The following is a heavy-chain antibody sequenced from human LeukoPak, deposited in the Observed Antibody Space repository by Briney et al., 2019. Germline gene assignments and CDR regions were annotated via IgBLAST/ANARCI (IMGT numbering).Heavy chain of an antibody. CDR1: GFTFDDYA. V-gene: IGHV3-9*01. D-gene: IGHD6-6*01. CDR2: ISWNSGSI. J-gene: IGHJ4*02. Sequence: GGSLRLSCAASGFTFDDYAMHWVRQAPGKGLEWVSGISWNSGSIDYADSVKGRFTISRDNAKNSLYLQMNSLRVEDTATYYCAGEPRQLAYWGQGTLVTVSS. CDR3: AGEPRQLAY.